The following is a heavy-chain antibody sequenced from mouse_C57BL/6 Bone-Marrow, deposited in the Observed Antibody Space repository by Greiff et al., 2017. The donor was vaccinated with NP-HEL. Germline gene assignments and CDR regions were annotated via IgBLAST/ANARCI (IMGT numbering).Heavy chain of an antibody. D-gene: IGHD2-1*01. CDR1: GFSLTSYG. Sequence: VKVVESGPGLVAPSQSLSITCTVSGFSLTSYGVHWVRQPPGKGLEWLVVIWSDGSTTYNSALKSRLSISKDNSKSQVFLKMNSLQTDDTAMYYCARHNYYQYYFDYWGQGTTLTVSS. V-gene: IGHV2-6-1*01. CDR3: ARHNYYQYYFDY. J-gene: IGHJ2*01. CDR2: IWSDGST.